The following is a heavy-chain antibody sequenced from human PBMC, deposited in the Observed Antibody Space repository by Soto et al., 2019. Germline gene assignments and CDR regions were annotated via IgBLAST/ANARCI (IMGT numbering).Heavy chain of an antibody. D-gene: IGHD5-12*01. CDR2: IIPLLDLA. CDR1: GGTFSNDI. CDR3: ARDSPIGSTFSGYDAIDY. V-gene: IGHV1-69*08. J-gene: IGHJ4*02. Sequence: QVQLVQSGAEVKKPGSSVKVSCKTSGGTFSNDIIPWVRQAPGPGLEWMGRIIPLLDLANYAQKFQGRVTITADKSTGTAYMELNSLRSEDTAVYYCARDSPIGSTFSGYDAIDYWGQGTLVTVAS.